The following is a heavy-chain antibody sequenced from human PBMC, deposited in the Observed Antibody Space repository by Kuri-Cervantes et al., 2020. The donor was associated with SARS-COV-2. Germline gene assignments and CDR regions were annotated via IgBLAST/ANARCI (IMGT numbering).Heavy chain of an antibody. Sequence: GSLRLSCAVYGGSFSGYYWSWIRQPPGKGLEWIGEINHSGSTNYNPSLKSRVTISVDTSKNQFSLKLSSVTAADTTVYFCARGVVTIYGFLVPLPAAGWLDPWGQGTLVTVSS. D-gene: IGHD3-3*02. CDR1: GGSFSGYY. CDR2: INHSGST. J-gene: IGHJ5*02. V-gene: IGHV4-34*01. CDR3: ARGVVTIYGFLVPLPAAGWLDP.